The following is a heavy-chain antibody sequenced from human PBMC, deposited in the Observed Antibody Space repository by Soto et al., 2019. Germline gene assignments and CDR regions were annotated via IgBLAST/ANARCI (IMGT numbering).Heavy chain of an antibody. V-gene: IGHV3-23*01. D-gene: IGHD3-22*01. J-gene: IGHJ6*02. CDR2: ISGSGGST. Sequence: EVQLLESGGGLVQPGGSLRLSCAASGFTFSSYAMSWVRQAPGKGLEWVSAISGSGGSTYYADSVQGRFTISRDNSKNTLYLQMNSRRAEDTAVYYCAKRGFFYYDSSGYRYYYYGMDVWGQGTTVTVSS. CDR3: AKRGFFYYDSSGYRYYYYGMDV. CDR1: GFTFSSYA.